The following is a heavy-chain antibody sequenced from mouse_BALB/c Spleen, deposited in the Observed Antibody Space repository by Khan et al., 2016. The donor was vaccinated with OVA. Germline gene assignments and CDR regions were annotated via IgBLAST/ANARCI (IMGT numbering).Heavy chain of an antibody. Sequence: EVQPQESGPGLVKPPQSLSLTCTVTGYSITSGYGWNWIRQFPGNKLEWMGYISYSGSTNYNPSLKSRISITRDTSKNQFFLQLNSVTTEDTATYYCARTARIKYWGQGTTLTVSS. CDR2: ISYSGST. CDR1: GYSITSGYG. CDR3: ARTARIKY. D-gene: IGHD1-2*01. J-gene: IGHJ2*01. V-gene: IGHV3-2*02.